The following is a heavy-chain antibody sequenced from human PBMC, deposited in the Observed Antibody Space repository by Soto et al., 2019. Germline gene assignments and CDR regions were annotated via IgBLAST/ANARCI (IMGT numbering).Heavy chain of an antibody. CDR2: ISGSGGST. D-gene: IGHD3-3*01. J-gene: IGHJ4*02. CDR1: GFTFSSCA. V-gene: IGHV3-23*01. CDR3: AKGSGYDFWSGYLRSDY. Sequence: PGGSLRLSCAASGFTFSSCAMSWVRQAPGKGLEWVSAISGSGGSTYYADSVKGRFTISRDNSKNTLYLQMNSLRAEDTAVYYCAKGSGYDFWSGYLRSDYWGQGTLVTVSS.